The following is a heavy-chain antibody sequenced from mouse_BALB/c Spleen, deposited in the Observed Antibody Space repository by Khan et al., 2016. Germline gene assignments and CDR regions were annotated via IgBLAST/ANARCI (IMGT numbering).Heavy chain of an antibody. D-gene: IGHD1-2*01. CDR3: ARSSYLRLRGFAD. Sequence: EVQLQESGPGLVKPSQSLSLTCTVTGYSITSDYAWNWIRQFPGNKLEWMGYISYSGSTSYNPSLKSRISITRDTSKNTFFLQMNSVPTEDTATSYCARSSYLRLRGFADGGQGTLVTVSA. CDR2: ISYSGST. CDR1: GYSITSDYA. J-gene: IGHJ3*01. V-gene: IGHV3-2*02.